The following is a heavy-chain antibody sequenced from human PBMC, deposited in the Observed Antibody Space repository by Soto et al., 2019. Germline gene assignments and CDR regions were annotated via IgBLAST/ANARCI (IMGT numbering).Heavy chain of an antibody. CDR3: ARVLGYCSGGSCFHYGMDV. Sequence: QVQLVESGGGVVQPGRSLRLSCAASGFTFSSYAMHWVRQAPGKGLEWVAVISYDGSNKYYADSVKGRFTISRDNSKNTLYLQMNSLRAEDTAVYYCARVLGYCSGGSCFHYGMDVW. CDR2: ISYDGSNK. J-gene: IGHJ6*01. CDR1: GFTFSSYA. V-gene: IGHV3-30-3*01. D-gene: IGHD2-15*01.